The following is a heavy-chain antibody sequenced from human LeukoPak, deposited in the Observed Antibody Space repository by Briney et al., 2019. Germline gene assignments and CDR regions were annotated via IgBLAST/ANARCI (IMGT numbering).Heavy chain of an antibody. CDR2: ISWNSGSI. V-gene: IGHV3-9*01. CDR1: GFTFDDYA. D-gene: IGHD3-22*01. J-gene: IGHJ4*02. CDR3: AKDKNDSSGYSRTDY. Sequence: GGSLRLSCAASGFTFDDYAMHWVRQAPGKGLEWVSGISWNSGSIGYADSVKGRFTISRDSAKNSLYLQMNSLRAEDTALYYCAKDKNDSSGYSRTDYWGQGTLVTVSS.